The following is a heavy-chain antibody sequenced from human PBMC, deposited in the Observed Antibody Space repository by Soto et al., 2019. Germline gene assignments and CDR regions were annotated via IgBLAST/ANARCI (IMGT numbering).Heavy chain of an antibody. D-gene: IGHD6-6*01. Sequence: QVQLVQSGAEVKKPGSSVKVSCKASGGTFSSYTISWVRQAPGQGLEWMGRITPILGIANYAQKFQGRVTITADKSTSTAYMELSSLRSEDTAVYYCASDRLVSYYYYYMDVWGKGTTVTVSS. J-gene: IGHJ6*03. V-gene: IGHV1-69*02. CDR3: ASDRLVSYYYYYMDV. CDR2: ITPILGIA. CDR1: GGTFSSYT.